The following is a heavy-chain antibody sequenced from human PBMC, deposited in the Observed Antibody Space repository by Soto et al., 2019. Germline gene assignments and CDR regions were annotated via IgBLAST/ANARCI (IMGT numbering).Heavy chain of an antibody. J-gene: IGHJ4*02. D-gene: IGHD5-12*01. CDR1: GFTFSTYA. CDR3: AKVRRDGYNSLDY. V-gene: IGHV3-30*18. CDR2: ISYDGSNK. Sequence: HPGGSLRLSCAASGFTFSTYAMHWVRQAPGKGLEWVAVISYDGSNKYYADSVKGRFTISRDNSKNTLYLQMNSLRAEDTAVYYCAKVRRDGYNSLDYWGQGTLVTVSS.